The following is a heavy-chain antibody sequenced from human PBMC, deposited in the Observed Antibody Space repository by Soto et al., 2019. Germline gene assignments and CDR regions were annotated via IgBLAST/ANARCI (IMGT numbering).Heavy chain of an antibody. J-gene: IGHJ5*02. Sequence: PWQTLSLTCAISGDSVSSNSAAWNWIRQSPSRGLEWLGRTYYRSKWYNDYAVSVKSRITINPDTSKNQFSLQLNSVTPEDTAVYYCARVGRNYYYDSSGYYYYWFDPWGQGTLVTVSS. CDR3: ARVGRNYYYDSSGYYYYWFDP. V-gene: IGHV6-1*01. CDR2: TYYRSKWYN. CDR1: GDSVSSNSAA. D-gene: IGHD3-22*01.